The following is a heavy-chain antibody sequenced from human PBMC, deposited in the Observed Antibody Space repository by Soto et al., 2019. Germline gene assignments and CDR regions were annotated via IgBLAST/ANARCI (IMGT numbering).Heavy chain of an antibody. CDR3: ARDHAAYSYYYGMDV. CDR2: ISYDGSYK. D-gene: IGHD6-13*01. V-gene: IGHV3-30*03. Sequence: QVQLVESGGGVVQPGRFLRLSCAASGFTFSSYVIHWVRQAPGKGLEWVALISYDGSYKYYAGSVKGRFTISRDNSKNMLYLQMNTLRAGDTAVYYCARDHAAYSYYYGMDVWGQGTTVTVSS. CDR1: GFTFSSYV. J-gene: IGHJ6*02.